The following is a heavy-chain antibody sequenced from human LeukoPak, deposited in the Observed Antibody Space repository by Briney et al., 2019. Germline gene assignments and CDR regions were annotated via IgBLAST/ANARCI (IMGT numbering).Heavy chain of an antibody. CDR1: GFSFSTSW. D-gene: IGHD6-13*01. CDR2: IRKDGREI. CDR3: VRDGDSWHDFDH. Sequence: PGGSLRLSCVASGFSFSTSWMTWVRQAPGKGLEWVANIRKDGREIYYADSMKGRFTISRDNSKDSLYLQIHSLRAEDTGVYYCVRDGDSWHDFDHWGQGTLVTVSS. V-gene: IGHV3-7*01. J-gene: IGHJ4*02.